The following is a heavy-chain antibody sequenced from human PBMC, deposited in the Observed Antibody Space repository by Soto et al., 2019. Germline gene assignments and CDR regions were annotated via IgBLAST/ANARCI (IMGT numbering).Heavy chain of an antibody. V-gene: IGHV3-30-3*01. CDR3: ARDTGYSSSWYRYYGMDV. J-gene: IGHJ6*02. CDR2: ISYDGSNK. CDR1: GFTFSSYA. Sequence: GGSLRLSCAASGFTFSSYAMHWVRQAPGKGLEWVAVISYDGSNKYYADSVKGRFTISRDNSKNTLYLQMNSLRAEDTAVYYCARDTGYSSSWYRYYGMDVWGQGTTVTVSS. D-gene: IGHD6-13*01.